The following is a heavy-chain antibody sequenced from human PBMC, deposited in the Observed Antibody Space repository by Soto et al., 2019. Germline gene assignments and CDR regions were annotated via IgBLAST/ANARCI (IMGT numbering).Heavy chain of an antibody. CDR2: IKSKTDGGTS. V-gene: IGHV3-15*01. CDR3: ATGSSLGAPR. D-gene: IGHD3-16*01. J-gene: IGHJ4*02. Sequence: EVPLVESGGGLVKPGGSLRLSCAASGFTFGHVWISWVRQAPGKGLEWVGRIKSKTDGGTSDYAAPVKGRFTISRDESKNTLYLQMNSLKAEDTAVYYCATGSSLGAPRWGQGTLVTVSS. CDR1: GFTFGHVW.